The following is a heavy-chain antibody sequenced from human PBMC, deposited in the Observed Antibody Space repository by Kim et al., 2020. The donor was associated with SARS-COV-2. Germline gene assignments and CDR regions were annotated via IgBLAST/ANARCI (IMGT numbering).Heavy chain of an antibody. D-gene: IGHD3-16*01. V-gene: IGHV4-39*07. CDR3: ASWGAFDI. J-gene: IGHJ3*02. CDR2: SGST. Sequence: SGSTYYNPSLKSRVTISVDTSKNQFSLKLSSVTAADTAVYYCASWGAFDIWGQGTMVTVSS.